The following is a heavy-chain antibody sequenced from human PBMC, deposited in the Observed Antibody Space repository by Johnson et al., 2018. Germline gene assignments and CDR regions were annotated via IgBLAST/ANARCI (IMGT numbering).Heavy chain of an antibody. CDR1: GFTFEDYA. V-gene: IGHV3-9*01. CDR2: ISWNSGSI. D-gene: IGHD4-23*01. Sequence: VQLVQSGGGLVQPGRSLRLSCAASGFTFEDYAMHWVRQAPGKGLEWVSGISWNSGSIGYADSVKGRFPISRDNAKNSLYLQMNSLRAEDTAVYYCARSVVTPGDAFDIWGQGTLVTVSS. J-gene: IGHJ3*02. CDR3: ARSVVTPGDAFDI.